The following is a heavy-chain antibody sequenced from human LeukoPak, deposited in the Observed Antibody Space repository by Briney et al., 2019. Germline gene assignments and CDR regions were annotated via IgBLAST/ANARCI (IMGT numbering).Heavy chain of an antibody. CDR3: RLAAAGLPYFDY. CDR1: GFTFSSYW. J-gene: IGHJ4*02. CDR2: IKQDGSEK. D-gene: IGHD6-13*01. V-gene: IGHV3-7*01. Sequence: GGSLRLSCAASGFTFSSYWMSWVRQAPGKGLEWVANIKQDGSEKYYVDSVKGRFTISRDNAKNSLYLQMNSLRAEDTAVYYCRLAAAGLPYFDYWGQGTLVTVSS.